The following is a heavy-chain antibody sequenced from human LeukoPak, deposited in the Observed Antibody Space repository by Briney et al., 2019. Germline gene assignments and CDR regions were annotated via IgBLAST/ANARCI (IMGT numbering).Heavy chain of an antibody. CDR1: GGSFSSHY. D-gene: IGHD2-2*01. Sequence: PSETLSLTCTVSGGSFSSHYWSWIRQPPGKGLEWIGYIYYSGSTNYNPSLKSRVIISVDTSKNQFSLKLSSVTAADTAVYYCASFGVPAALDYYYMDVWGKGTTVTVYS. CDR3: ASFGVPAALDYYYMDV. V-gene: IGHV4-59*11. CDR2: IYYSGST. J-gene: IGHJ6*03.